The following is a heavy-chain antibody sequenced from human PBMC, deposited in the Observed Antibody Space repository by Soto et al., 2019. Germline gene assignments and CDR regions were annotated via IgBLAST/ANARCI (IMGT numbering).Heavy chain of an antibody. V-gene: IGHV3-21*01. CDR2: SSSRSSYI. D-gene: IGHD3-10*01. CDR3: AREILEGSGSYYLDYYYGMDV. CDR1: GLTFSRGI. J-gene: IGHJ6*02. Sequence: GRYLLLSCAASGLTFSRGIMILCRQAPGKGLEWVSSSSSRSSYIYYADSVKGRFTISRDNAKNSLYLQMNSLRAEDTAVYYCAREILEGSGSYYLDYYYGMDVWGQGT.